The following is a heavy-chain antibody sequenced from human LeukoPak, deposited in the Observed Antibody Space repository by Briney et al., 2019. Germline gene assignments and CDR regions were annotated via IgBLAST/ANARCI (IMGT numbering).Heavy chain of an antibody. V-gene: IGHV4-59*11. CDR3: ARGGEGYNDDAFEV. J-gene: IGHJ3*01. D-gene: IGHD5-24*01. CDR1: GNSIRSHY. Sequence: SETLSLTCTVSGNSIRSHYCAWIRQPPGKGLEWIGHIYNSATTDYNPSFKSRVAISLDTSKKQFSLKMTSVTALDSAVYYCARGGEGYNDDAFEVWGLGTAVTVSS. CDR2: IYNSATT.